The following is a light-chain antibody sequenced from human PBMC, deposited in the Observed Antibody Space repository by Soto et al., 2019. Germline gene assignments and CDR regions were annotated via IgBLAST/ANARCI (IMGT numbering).Light chain of an antibody. Sequence: DVAMTQSPLSLPVTLGQPASISCRSSQSLTYSDGNTYLNWFHLRPAQSPRRLIYKVSNRDSGVPDRFIGSGSATDFTLKISRVEAEDVGVYYCMQGTHWPPYTFGQGTKLEIK. V-gene: IGKV2-30*01. J-gene: IGKJ2*01. CDR1: QSLTYSDGNTY. CDR3: MQGTHWPPYT. CDR2: KVS.